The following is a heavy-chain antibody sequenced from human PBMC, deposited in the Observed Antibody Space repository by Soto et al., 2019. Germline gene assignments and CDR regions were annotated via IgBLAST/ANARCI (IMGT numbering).Heavy chain of an antibody. Sequence: ASVKVSCKASGYTFTSYGISWVRQAPGQGLEWMGWISAYNGNTNYAQKLQGRVTMTTDTSTSTAYMELRSLRSDDTAVYYCARDLYPLRYFDWYIEYWGQGTLVTVSS. J-gene: IGHJ4*02. CDR2: ISAYNGNT. CDR3: ARDLYPLRYFDWYIEY. CDR1: GYTFTSYG. D-gene: IGHD3-9*01. V-gene: IGHV1-18*01.